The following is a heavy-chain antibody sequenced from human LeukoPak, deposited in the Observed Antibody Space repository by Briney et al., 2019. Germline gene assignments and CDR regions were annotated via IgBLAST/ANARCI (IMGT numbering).Heavy chain of an antibody. CDR3: ARRGHIAIPPYGFDY. CDR1: GVSIRSNY. CDR2: INYSGAT. V-gene: IGHV4-59*01. D-gene: IGHD4-17*01. J-gene: IGHJ4*02. Sequence: PSETLSLTCTVSGVSIRSNYWSWVRRPPGKGLEWIANINYSGATYYNPSLRSRVTISIDMSKSQFSLKLTSVTVADTAVYYCARRGHIAIPPYGFDYWGQGALVTVSS.